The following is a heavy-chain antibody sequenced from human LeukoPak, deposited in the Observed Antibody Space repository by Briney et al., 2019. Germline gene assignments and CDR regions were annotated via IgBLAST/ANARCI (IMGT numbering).Heavy chain of an antibody. Sequence: ASVKVSCKASGYTFTSYDINWVRQATGQGLEWMGWMNPNSGNTGYAQKFQGRATMTRNTSISTAYMELSSLRSEDTAVYYCASLGRVSGSYSYDYWGQGTLVTVSS. D-gene: IGHD1-26*01. V-gene: IGHV1-8*01. CDR1: GYTFTSYD. CDR3: ASLGRVSGSYSYDY. J-gene: IGHJ4*02. CDR2: MNPNSGNT.